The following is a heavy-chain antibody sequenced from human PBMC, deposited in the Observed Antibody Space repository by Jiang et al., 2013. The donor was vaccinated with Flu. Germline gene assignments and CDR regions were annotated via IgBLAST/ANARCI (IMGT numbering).Heavy chain of an antibody. CDR2: IDWDGDK. CDR3: ARLSSYSSGFDY. V-gene: IGHV2-70*11. Sequence: LVKPTQTLTLTCTFSGFSLNTHAMYVSWIRQSPGKALEWLARIDWDGDKHYSTSLWTRLTISKDASKTQVVLTMTDVDPVDTATYYCARLSSYSSGFDYWGQ. CDR1: GFSLNTHAMY. D-gene: IGHD6-19*01. J-gene: IGHJ4*02.